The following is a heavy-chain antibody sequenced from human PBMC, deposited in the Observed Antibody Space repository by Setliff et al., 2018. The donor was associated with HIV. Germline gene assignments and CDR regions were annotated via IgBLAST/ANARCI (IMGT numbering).Heavy chain of an antibody. CDR3: ARGIENFWSGYIR. Sequence: SETLSLTCTVSGGSISSGSYYWSWIRQPAGKGLEWIGHIYTSGSTNYNPSLKSRVTISVDTSKNQFSLKLSSVTPADTAVYYCARGIENFWSGYIRWGQGTLVTVSS. J-gene: IGHJ4*02. D-gene: IGHD3-3*01. CDR1: GGSISSGSYY. V-gene: IGHV4-61*09. CDR2: IYTSGST.